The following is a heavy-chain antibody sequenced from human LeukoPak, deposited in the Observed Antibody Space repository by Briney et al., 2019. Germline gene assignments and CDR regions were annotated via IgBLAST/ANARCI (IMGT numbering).Heavy chain of an antibody. V-gene: IGHV4-61*08. J-gene: IGHJ4*02. Sequence: PSETLSLTCAVSGGSISSGGYYWSWIRRPPGKGLEWIGYIYYSGSTNYNPSLKTRVTISVDTSKNQFSLKLSSVTAADTAVYYCARGGKNSGWYGWGQGTLVTVSS. D-gene: IGHD6-19*01. CDR2: IYYSGST. CDR3: ARGGKNSGWYG. CDR1: GGSISSGGYY.